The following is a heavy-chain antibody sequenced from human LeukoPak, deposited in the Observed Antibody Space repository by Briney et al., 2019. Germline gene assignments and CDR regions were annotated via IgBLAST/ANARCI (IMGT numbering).Heavy chain of an antibody. CDR1: GYTFTSYG. D-gene: IGHD5-12*01. J-gene: IGHJ5*02. Sequence: ASVKVSCKASGYTFTSYGISRVRQAPGQGLEWMGWISAYNGNTNYAQKLQGRVTMTTDTSTSTAYMELRSLRSDDTAVYYCARRPGYSGYDPNWFDPWGQGTLVTVSS. CDR3: ARRPGYSGYDPNWFDP. CDR2: ISAYNGNT. V-gene: IGHV1-18*04.